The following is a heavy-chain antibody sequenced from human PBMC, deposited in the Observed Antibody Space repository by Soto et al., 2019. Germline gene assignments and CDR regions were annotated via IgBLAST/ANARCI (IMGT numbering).Heavy chain of an antibody. CDR2: IDSRTKYT. V-gene: IGHV3-11*05. CDR1: GFTFRDYY. J-gene: IGHJ6*02. Sequence: QVQLVESGGGLVRPGGSLRLSCEASGFTFRDYYMTWFRQAPGKGLEWLSYIDSRTKYTNYSDSVKGRFTIARDNPKNSLYLQMNSLGAEHTAVYYCAGEYFYTMDVGGQGTVLSVSS. CDR3: AGEYFYTMDV.